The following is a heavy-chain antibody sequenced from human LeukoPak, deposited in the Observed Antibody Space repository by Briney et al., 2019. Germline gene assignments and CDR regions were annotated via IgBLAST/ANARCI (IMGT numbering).Heavy chain of an antibody. D-gene: IGHD3-9*01. Sequence: SETLSLTCAVYGGSFSGYYWSWNRQPPGKGLEWIGEINHSGSTNCNPSLKSRVTISVDTSKNQISLKLSSVTAADTAVYYCARGPRSTYYDILTGYYNYYYYMDVWGKGTTVAISS. CDR1: GGSFSGYY. J-gene: IGHJ6*03. V-gene: IGHV4-34*01. CDR2: INHSGST. CDR3: ARGPRSTYYDILTGYYNYYYYMDV.